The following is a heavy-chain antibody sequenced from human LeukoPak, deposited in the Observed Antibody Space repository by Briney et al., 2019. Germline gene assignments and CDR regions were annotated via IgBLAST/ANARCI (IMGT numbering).Heavy chain of an antibody. J-gene: IGHJ4*02. CDR3: ARDGTIPL. V-gene: IGHV4-59*01. Sequence: MPSETLSLTCSVSGGSISGYYWSWIRQPPGKGLEWIGQIYYSGSTKYNPSLKSRVIISVDTSKNQFSLKLSSVPAADTALYYCARDGTIPLWGQGTLVTVSS. CDR1: GGSISGYY. D-gene: IGHD1-14*01. CDR2: IYYSGST.